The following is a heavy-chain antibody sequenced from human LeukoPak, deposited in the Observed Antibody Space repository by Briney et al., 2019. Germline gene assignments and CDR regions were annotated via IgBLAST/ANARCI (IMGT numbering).Heavy chain of an antibody. CDR2: IRYDGSNK. CDR3: AKDQYCSSTSCYEGAPSFDY. D-gene: IGHD2-2*01. Sequence: GGSLRLSCAASGFTFSSYGMHWVRQAPGKGLEWVAFIRYDGSNKYYADSVKGRFTISRDNSKNTLYLQMNSLRAEDTAVYYCAKDQYCSSTSCYEGAPSFDYWGQGTLVTVSS. CDR1: GFTFSSYG. J-gene: IGHJ4*02. V-gene: IGHV3-30*02.